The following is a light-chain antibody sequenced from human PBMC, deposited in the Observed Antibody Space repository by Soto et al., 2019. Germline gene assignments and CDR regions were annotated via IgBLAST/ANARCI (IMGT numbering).Light chain of an antibody. CDR1: QSVSSSY. V-gene: IGKV3-20*01. CDR2: GAS. J-gene: IGKJ2*01. CDR3: QQYGSSPYT. Sequence: EIXLTQSPGTLSLSPGERATLSCRASQSVSSSYLAWYQQKPGQAPRLLIYGASSRATGIPDRFSGSGSGTDFTLTISRLEPEDFAVYYCQQYGSSPYTFGQGTKLEIK.